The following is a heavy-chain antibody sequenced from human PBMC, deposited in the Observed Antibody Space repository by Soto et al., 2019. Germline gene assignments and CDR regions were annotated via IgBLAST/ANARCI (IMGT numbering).Heavy chain of an antibody. CDR2: IKQDGSEE. D-gene: IGHD3-3*01. Sequence: DVQLAESGGGLVQPGGSLRLSCVASGQTFNRYWMSWVRQAPGKGREWVANIKQDGSEEYYVDSVKGRFTISRDNAKKPLDLQLHSLRAEDPAMYHYVRTHFDSWSFDCYGMEVSGQGTTVISSS. J-gene: IGHJ6*02. CDR1: GQTFNRYW. CDR3: VRTHFDSWSFDCYGMEV. V-gene: IGHV3-7*03.